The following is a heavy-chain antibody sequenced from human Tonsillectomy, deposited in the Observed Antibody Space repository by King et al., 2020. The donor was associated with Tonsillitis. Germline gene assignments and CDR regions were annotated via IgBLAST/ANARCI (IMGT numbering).Heavy chain of an antibody. Sequence: VQLVESGGGLGQPGGSLRLSCAASGFTFSTYGMSWVRQAPGKGLEWVSAIGGSGVTTYYADSVKGRFTVSRDNSKNTLYLQMSSLRAEDTAVYYCAKLGDTSGYYWGQGTLVTVSS. CDR3: AKLGDTSGYY. V-gene: IGHV3-23*04. CDR2: IGGSGVTT. J-gene: IGHJ4*02. D-gene: IGHD3-22*01. CDR1: GFTFSTYG.